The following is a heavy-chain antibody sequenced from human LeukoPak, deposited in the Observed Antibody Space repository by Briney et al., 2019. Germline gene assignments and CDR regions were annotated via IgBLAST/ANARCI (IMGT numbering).Heavy chain of an antibody. CDR1: GGSLSSDY. CDR3: ARVDDTSGYFYKFDY. J-gene: IGHJ4*02. D-gene: IGHD3-22*01. Sequence: PSETLSLTCTVSGGSLSSDYWTWIRQPAGKGLEWIGRVYTNGSPNYNPSLKSRVTMSVDTSKNQFSLKVSSVTAADTAVYYCARVDDTSGYFYKFDYWGQGTLVTVSS. V-gene: IGHV4-4*07. CDR2: VYTNGSP.